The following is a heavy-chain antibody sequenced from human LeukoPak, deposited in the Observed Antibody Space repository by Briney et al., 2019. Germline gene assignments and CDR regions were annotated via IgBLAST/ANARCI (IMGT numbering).Heavy chain of an antibody. V-gene: IGHV1-2*06. Sequence: ASVKVSCKASGYIFTGYYMHWVRQAPGQGPVWMGRVSPNSGDSDYAQKFQGRVTMTRDTSISTAYMELSSLTYEDTAVYYCASYNGYAKWGQGTLVTVSS. CDR1: GYIFTGYY. CDR3: ASYNGYAK. CDR2: VSPNSGDS. D-gene: IGHD5-12*01. J-gene: IGHJ4*02.